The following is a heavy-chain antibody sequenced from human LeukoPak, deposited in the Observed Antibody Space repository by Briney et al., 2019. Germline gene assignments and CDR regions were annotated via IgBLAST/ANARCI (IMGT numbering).Heavy chain of an antibody. CDR1: GFPLSNAW. D-gene: IGHD3-16*02. CDR2: IKSEIDGGTT. Sequence: GGSLRLSCAASGFPLSNAWMSWVRQAPGQGLEWVGRIKSEIDGGTTDYAAPMKGRFTISRDDSKNTLYLQVNSLKTEDTAVYYCSGSYRYLDYWGQGTLVTVS. CDR3: SGSYRYLDY. J-gene: IGHJ4*02. V-gene: IGHV3-15*01.